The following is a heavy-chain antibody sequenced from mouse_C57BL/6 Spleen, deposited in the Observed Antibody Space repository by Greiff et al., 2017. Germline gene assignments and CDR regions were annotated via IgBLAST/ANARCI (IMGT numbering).Heavy chain of an antibody. V-gene: IGHV1-82*01. J-gene: IGHJ4*01. Sequence: VHLVESGPELVKPGASVKISCKASGYAFSSSWMNWVKQRPGKGLEWIGRIYPGDGDTNYNGKFKGKATLTADKSSSTAYMQLSSLTSEDSAVYFCAPYYYGSSNAMDYWGQGTSVTVSS. CDR3: APYYYGSSNAMDY. D-gene: IGHD1-1*01. CDR1: GYAFSSSW. CDR2: IYPGDGDT.